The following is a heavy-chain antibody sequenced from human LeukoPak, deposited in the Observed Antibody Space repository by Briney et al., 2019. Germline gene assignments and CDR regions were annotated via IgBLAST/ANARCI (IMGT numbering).Heavy chain of an antibody. J-gene: IGHJ4*02. D-gene: IGHD3-9*01. Sequence: ASVQVSCKVSGYTLTELSMHWVRKDPGQGLERMASFGPEDGETIYAQKFQGRVTMTEDTSTDTAYMELSSLRSEDTAVFFFKQKTAYEILTGYYNGLDYWGQGTLVTVSS. CDR3: KQKTAYEILTGYYNGLDY. CDR1: GYTLTELS. V-gene: IGHV1-24*01. CDR2: FGPEDGET.